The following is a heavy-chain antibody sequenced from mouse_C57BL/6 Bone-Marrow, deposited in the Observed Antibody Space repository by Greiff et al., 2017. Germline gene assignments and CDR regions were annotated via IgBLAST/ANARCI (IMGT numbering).Heavy chain of an antibody. Sequence: QVQLQQSGAELVRPGTSVKMSCKASGYTFTNYWIGWVKQRPGHGLEWIGDIYPGGGYTNYNEKFKGKATLTAAKSSSTAYMQFSSLTSEDSAIYYCSRCGCVGGFAYWGQGTLVTVSA. V-gene: IGHV1-63*01. CDR2: IYPGGGYT. CDR1: GYTFTNYW. J-gene: IGHJ3*01. CDR3: SRCGCVGGFAY.